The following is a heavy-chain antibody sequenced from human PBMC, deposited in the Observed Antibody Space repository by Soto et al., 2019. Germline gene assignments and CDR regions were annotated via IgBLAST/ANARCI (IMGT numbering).Heavy chain of an antibody. CDR3: ARPGYSYGPDAFDI. V-gene: IGHV3-53*01. Sequence: GGSLRLSCAASGFTVSSNYMSWVRQAPGKGLEWVSVIYSGGSTYYADSVKGRFTISRDNSKNTLYLQMNSLRAEDTAVYYCARPGYSYGPDAFDIWGQGTMVTVSS. J-gene: IGHJ3*02. CDR2: IYSGGST. D-gene: IGHD5-18*01. CDR1: GFTVSSNY.